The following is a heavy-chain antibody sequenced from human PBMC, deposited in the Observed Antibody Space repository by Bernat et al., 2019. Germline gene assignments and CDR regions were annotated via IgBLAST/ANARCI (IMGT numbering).Heavy chain of an antibody. CDR3: AKSVGSGSGSYFVYYFDY. CDR1: GFTFSSYA. J-gene: IGHJ4*02. D-gene: IGHD3-10*01. CDR2: ISGSGGST. V-gene: IGHV3-23*01. Sequence: EVQLLESGGGLVQPGGSLRLSCAASGFTFSSYAMSWVRQAPGKGLEWVSAISGSGGSTYYADSVKGRFTISRDNSKNTLYLQMNSLRAEDTAVYYCAKSVGSGSGSYFVYYFDYWGQGTLVTVSS.